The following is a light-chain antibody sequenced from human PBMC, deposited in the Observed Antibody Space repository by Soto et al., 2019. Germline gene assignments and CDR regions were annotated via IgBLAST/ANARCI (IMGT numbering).Light chain of an antibody. J-gene: IGKJ4*01. Sequence: DIQMTQSPSSLSASVGDRVTITCRASQGISNYLAWYQQKPGKVPKLLIYAASTLQSGVPSRFSGSGSGTDFTLTISRLQPEDVATYYCQKYNSARLTFGGGTKVEIK. CDR3: QKYNSARLT. CDR2: AAS. V-gene: IGKV1-27*01. CDR1: QGISNY.